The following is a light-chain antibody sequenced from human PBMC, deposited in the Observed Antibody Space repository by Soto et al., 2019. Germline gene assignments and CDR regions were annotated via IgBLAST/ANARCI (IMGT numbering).Light chain of an antibody. V-gene: IGLV2-23*01. CDR1: SSDVGSYNL. Sequence: QSALTQPASVSGSDGQSITISCTATSSDVGSYNLVSWYQQHPGKAPKLMIYEGSKRPSGVSARFSGSKSGNTASLTISGLQGVDEADYYCCSYAGGSTFVFGPGTKVTVL. CDR2: EGS. J-gene: IGLJ1*01. CDR3: CSYAGGSTFV.